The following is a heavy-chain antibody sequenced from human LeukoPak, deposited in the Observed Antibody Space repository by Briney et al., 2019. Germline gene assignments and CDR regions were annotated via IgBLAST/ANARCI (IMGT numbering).Heavy chain of an antibody. CDR1: GYTFTSYY. D-gene: IGHD3-3*01. J-gene: IGHJ4*02. Sequence: ASVKVSCKASGYTFTSYYMHWVRQAPGQGLEWMGIINPSGGNTSYAQKFQGRVTMTRDTSTSTAYMELSSLRSEDTAVYYCARGEKDSYDFWSGYYLPDYWGQGTLVTVSS. CDR3: ARGEKDSYDFWSGYYLPDY. CDR2: INPSGGNT. V-gene: IGHV1-46*01.